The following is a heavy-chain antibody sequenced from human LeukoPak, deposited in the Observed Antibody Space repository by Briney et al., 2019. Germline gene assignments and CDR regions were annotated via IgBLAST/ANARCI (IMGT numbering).Heavy chain of an antibody. D-gene: IGHD3-16*01. V-gene: IGHV3-30*03. CDR3: ARDSGGFDS. CDR1: GFTFSSYE. J-gene: IGHJ4*02. Sequence: HAGGSLRLSCAASGFTFSSYEMNWVRQAPGKGLEWVAVISYDGSNKYYADSVKGRFTISRDNSKNTLFLQMNSLRAEDTAVYSCARDSGGFDSWGQGTLVTVSS. CDR2: ISYDGSNK.